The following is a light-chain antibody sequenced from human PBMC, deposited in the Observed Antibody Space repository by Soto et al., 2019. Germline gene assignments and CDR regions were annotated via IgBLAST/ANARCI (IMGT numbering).Light chain of an antibody. V-gene: IGKV1-39*01. CDR2: AAS. Sequence: DIQMTQSPSSLSASVGDRVTITCRASQSVRRNLDWYQQKPGKAPNLLIFAASSLQSGVPSRFSGSGSGTDFTLTISSLQPEDFATYYCQQSDSTPWTFGQGTKV. CDR1: QSVRRN. J-gene: IGKJ1*01. CDR3: QQSDSTPWT.